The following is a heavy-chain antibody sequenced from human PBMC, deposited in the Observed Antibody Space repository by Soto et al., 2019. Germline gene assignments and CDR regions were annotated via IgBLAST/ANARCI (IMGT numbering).Heavy chain of an antibody. CDR3: ARRKERSGPHYFDY. V-gene: IGHV1-8*01. CDR1: GYTFTTYD. Sequence: ASVKVSCKASGYTFTTYDISWVRQATGQGLGWMGWMNPYSGNTGYAQKFQGRVTVTRNTSIRTVYMELSGLRPDDTAVYYCARRKERSGPHYFDYWGQGSQVTVSS. CDR2: MNPYSGNT. J-gene: IGHJ4*02. D-gene: IGHD6-25*01.